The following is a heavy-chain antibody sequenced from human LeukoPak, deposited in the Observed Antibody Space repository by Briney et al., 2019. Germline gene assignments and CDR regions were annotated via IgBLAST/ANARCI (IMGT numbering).Heavy chain of an antibody. V-gene: IGHV3-7*01. Sequence: GGSLRPSCVASGFTFSSYWMSWVRQTPGKGLEWVANIKQDGSEKNYIDSVKGRFTISRDNAKDSLYLQMNSLRADDTAIYYCARERGSGSYHPFDPWGQGTLVTVSS. J-gene: IGHJ5*02. CDR3: ARERGSGSYHPFDP. CDR2: IKQDGSEK. CDR1: GFTFSSYW. D-gene: IGHD3-10*01.